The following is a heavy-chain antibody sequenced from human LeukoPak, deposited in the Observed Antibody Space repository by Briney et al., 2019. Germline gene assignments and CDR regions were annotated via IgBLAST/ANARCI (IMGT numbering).Heavy chain of an antibody. CDR3: ARGPPSYGHNWFDP. CDR2: ISSSSIYI. V-gene: IGHV3-21*01. Sequence: GGSLRLSCAASGFTFSTYYMNWVRQAPGKGLEWVSSISSSSIYIYYADSVKGRFTISRDNAKNSLYLQMNSLRAEDTAVYYCARGPPSYGHNWFDPWGQGTLVTVSS. D-gene: IGHD4-17*01. CDR1: GFTFSTYY. J-gene: IGHJ5*02.